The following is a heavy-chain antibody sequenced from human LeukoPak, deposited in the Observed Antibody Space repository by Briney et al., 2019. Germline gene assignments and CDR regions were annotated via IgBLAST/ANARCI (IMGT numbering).Heavy chain of an antibody. CDR1: GGSFSRYY. CDR2: IDHRGVT. D-gene: IGHD5-24*01. CDR3: ARGATISETGYFDF. J-gene: IGHJ4*03. V-gene: IGHV4-34*01. Sequence: PSETLSLTCAVYGGSFSRYYWSWIRQSPGKGLEWIAEIDHRGVTNYNPSVKSRVTISVDTSKNQFSLKVRSLSAADTAVYYCARGATISETGYFDFWGQGTLVTVSP.